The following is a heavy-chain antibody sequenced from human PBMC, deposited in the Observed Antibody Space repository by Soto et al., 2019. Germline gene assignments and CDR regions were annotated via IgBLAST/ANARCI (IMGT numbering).Heavy chain of an antibody. J-gene: IGHJ6*02. V-gene: IGHV4-39*01. D-gene: IGHD2-15*01. CDR2: MFYSGLT. CDR1: GYSVSSSDYY. Sequence: PSDTLSHTCRVAGYSVSSSDYYWAWIRHPPGKGLEWIGSMFYSGLTYYNPSLKSRVTLSVDTSKNQFSVRLNSVTAADTAVYYCAPLSVSLSGPYGIHVWGQGTTVTVSS. CDR3: APLSVSLSGPYGIHV.